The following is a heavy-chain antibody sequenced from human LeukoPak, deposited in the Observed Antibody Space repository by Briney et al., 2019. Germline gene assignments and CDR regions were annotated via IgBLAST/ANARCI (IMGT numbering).Heavy chain of an antibody. CDR2: ISYDGSNK. D-gene: IGHD2-15*01. CDR1: GFTFSSYG. J-gene: IGHJ4*02. CDR3: AKNFGSGVFDY. Sequence: PGRSLRLSCAASGFTFSSYGMHWVRQAPGKGLEWVAVISYDGSNKYYADSVKGRFTISRDNSKNTLYLQMNSLRAEDTAVYYCAKNFGSGVFDYWGQGTLVIVSS. V-gene: IGHV3-30*18.